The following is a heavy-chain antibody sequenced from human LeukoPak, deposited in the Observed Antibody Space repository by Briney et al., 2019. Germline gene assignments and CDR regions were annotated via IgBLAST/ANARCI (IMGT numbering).Heavy chain of an antibody. CDR2: ISGSGGST. D-gene: IGHD6-13*01. J-gene: IGHJ1*01. CDR1: GFTFSSYG. CDR3: ATISSSWSEGLYFQH. Sequence: PGGSLRLSCAASGFTFSSYGMSWVRQAPGKGLEWVSTISGSGGSTYYADSVKGRFTISRDNSKNTLNLQMNSLRAEDTAVYYCATISSSWSEGLYFQHWGQGTLVTVSS. V-gene: IGHV3-23*01.